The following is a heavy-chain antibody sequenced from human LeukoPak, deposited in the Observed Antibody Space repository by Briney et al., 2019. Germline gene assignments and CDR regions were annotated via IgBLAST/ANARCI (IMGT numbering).Heavy chain of an antibody. D-gene: IGHD3-10*01. J-gene: IGHJ4*02. CDR2: ISYDGSNK. Sequence: GRSLRLSCAASGFTFSSYAMPWVRQAPGKGLEWVAVISYDGSNKYYADSVKGRFTISRDNSKNTLYLQMNSLRAEDTAVYYCARVPRRRGYFDYWGQGTLVTVSS. CDR1: GFTFSSYA. V-gene: IGHV3-30-3*01. CDR3: ARVPRRRGYFDY.